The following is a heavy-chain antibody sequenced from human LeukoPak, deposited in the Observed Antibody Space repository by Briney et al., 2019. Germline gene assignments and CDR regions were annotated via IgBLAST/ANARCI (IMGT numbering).Heavy chain of an antibody. Sequence: PSETLSLTCAVYGGSFSGYYWGWIRQPPGKGLEWIGSIYHSGSTYYNPSLKSRVTISVDTSKNQFSLKLSSVTAADTAVYYCARLGHSNSSYYFDYWGQGTLVTVSS. CDR2: IYHSGST. V-gene: IGHV4-38-2*01. CDR1: GGSFSGYY. CDR3: ARLGHSNSSYYFDY. D-gene: IGHD6-6*01. J-gene: IGHJ4*02.